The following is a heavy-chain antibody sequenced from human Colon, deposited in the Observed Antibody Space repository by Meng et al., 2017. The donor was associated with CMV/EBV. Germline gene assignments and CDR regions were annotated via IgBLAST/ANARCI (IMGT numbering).Heavy chain of an antibody. CDR3: ARVGVNKPFDY. CDR2: IKYDGSET. CDR1: GFNFSNYW. Sequence: GGSLRLSCAASGFNFSNYWMSWVRQAPGKGLEWVANIKYDGSETHYVDSLKGQVTVSRDNAKNSLYLQISSLRPEDTAVFFCARVGVNKPFDYWGQGTLVTVSS. J-gene: IGHJ4*02. D-gene: IGHD2-21*01. V-gene: IGHV3-7*01.